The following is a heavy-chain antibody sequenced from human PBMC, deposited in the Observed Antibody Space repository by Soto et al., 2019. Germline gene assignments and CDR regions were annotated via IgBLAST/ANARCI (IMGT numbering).Heavy chain of an antibody. Sequence: SETLSLTCTVSGGSISSGDYYWIWIRQHPGKGLEWIGYIYYSGNTYYNPSLKSRVIISLDTSKNQFSLKLSSVIAADTAVYYCARGLSGAVNFDYWGQGTLVTVSS. V-gene: IGHV4-31*03. CDR1: GGSISSGDYY. CDR2: IYYSGNT. CDR3: ARGLSGAVNFDY. J-gene: IGHJ4*02. D-gene: IGHD3-10*02.